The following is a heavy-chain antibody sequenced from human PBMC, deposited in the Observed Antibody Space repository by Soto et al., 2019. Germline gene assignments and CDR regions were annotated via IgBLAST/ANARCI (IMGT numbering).Heavy chain of an antibody. V-gene: IGHV3-30*18. CDR3: AKDEGVGGNLGLFDY. CDR2: MSSDGSKI. Sequence: QVQLVESGGGAVQPGESLRLSCVASGFDFTYYSMHWVRQAPGKGLESVAVMSSDGSKIHHTDSVKGRFTISRDNSKNTLYLQMNSLRKEDTAVYFCAKDEGVGGNLGLFDYLGQGTLVSVSS. J-gene: IGHJ4*02. D-gene: IGHD1-26*01. CDR1: GFDFTYYS.